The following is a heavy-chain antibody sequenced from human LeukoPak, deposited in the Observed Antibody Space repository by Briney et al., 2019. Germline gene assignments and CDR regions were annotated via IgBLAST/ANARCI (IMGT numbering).Heavy chain of an antibody. CDR3: ARRKRWLQFSFDP. D-gene: IGHD5-24*01. J-gene: IGHJ5*02. CDR2: IYHSGST. CDR1: GYSISSGYY. Sequence: SETLSLTCAVSGYSISSGYYWGWIRQPPGKGLEWIGSIYHSGSTYYNPSLKSRVTISVDTSKNQFSLKLSSVTAAGTAVYYCARRKRWLQFSFDPWGQGTLVTVSS. V-gene: IGHV4-38-2*01.